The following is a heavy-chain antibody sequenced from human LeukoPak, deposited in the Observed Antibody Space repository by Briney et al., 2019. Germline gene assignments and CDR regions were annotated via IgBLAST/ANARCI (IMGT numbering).Heavy chain of an antibody. V-gene: IGHV1-18*01. Sequence: ASVKVSCKASGYTFTSYGISWVRQAPGQGLEWMGWISAYNGNTNYAQKLQGRVTMTTDTSTSTAYMELRSLRSDDTAVYYCARGKDSTIIFGGLDEWFDPWGQGTLVTVSS. CDR1: GYTFTSYG. D-gene: IGHD3-16*01. CDR2: ISAYNGNT. CDR3: ARGKDSTIIFGGLDEWFDP. J-gene: IGHJ5*02.